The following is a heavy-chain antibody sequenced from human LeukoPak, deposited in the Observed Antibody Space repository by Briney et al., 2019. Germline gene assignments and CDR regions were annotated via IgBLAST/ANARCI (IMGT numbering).Heavy chain of an antibody. CDR2: IYYSGST. Sequence: PSETLSLTCTVSGGSISSSSYYWGWIRQPPGKGLEWIGSIYYSGSTNYNPSLKSRVTISVDKSKNQFSLKLSSVTAADTAVYYCVTYNPYSGYKNKYYYYMAVWGKGTTVTVSS. CDR1: GGSISSSSYY. CDR3: VTYNPYSGYKNKYYYYMAV. D-gene: IGHD5-12*01. J-gene: IGHJ6*03. V-gene: IGHV4-39*07.